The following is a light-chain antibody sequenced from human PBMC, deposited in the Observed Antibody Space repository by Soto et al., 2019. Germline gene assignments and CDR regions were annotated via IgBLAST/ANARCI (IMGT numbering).Light chain of an antibody. CDR1: QGISSY. J-gene: IGKJ5*01. V-gene: IGKV1-9*01. Sequence: DIQLTQSPSFLSASVVDRVTITCRASQGISSYLARYQQKPGKAPKLLIYAASTLQSGVPSRFSGSGSGTDFTLTISRLEPEDFAVYYCQQYGSSPLNFGQGTRLEIK. CDR2: AAS. CDR3: QQYGSSPLN.